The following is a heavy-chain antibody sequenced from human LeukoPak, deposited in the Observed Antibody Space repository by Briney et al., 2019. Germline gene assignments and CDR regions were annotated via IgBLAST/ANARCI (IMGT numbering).Heavy chain of an antibody. CDR3: ARDPTSSWETAFDI. J-gene: IGHJ3*02. CDR2: ISSSSSYI. V-gene: IGHV3-21*01. D-gene: IGHD1-26*01. CDR1: GFTFNSYT. Sequence: RGSLRLSCAASGFTFNSYTMNWIRQAPGKGLEWVSSISSSSSYIYYADSVKGRFTISRDDAKNSLYLQMNRLRAEDTAVYYCARDPTSSWETAFDIWGQGTVVTVSS.